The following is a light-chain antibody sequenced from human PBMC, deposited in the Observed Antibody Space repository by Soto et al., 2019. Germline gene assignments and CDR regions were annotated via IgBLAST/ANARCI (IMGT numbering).Light chain of an antibody. V-gene: IGLV2-14*01. J-gene: IGLJ2*01. Sequence: QSVLTQPASVSGSPGQSITSSCTGTSSDIGTYDYVSWYQHHPGKAPKLMIYEVTNRPSGVSDRFSGSKSGKTASLTISGLQAEDEADYYCRSYTTTTTPVVFGGGTKLTVL. CDR1: SSDIGTYDY. CDR3: RSYTTTTTPVV. CDR2: EVT.